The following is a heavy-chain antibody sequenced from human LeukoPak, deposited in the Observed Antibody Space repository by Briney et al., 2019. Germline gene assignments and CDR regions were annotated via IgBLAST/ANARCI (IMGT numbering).Heavy chain of an antibody. Sequence: PGGSLRLSCAASGFTFSSYAMSWVRQAPGKGLEWVSAISGSGGSTYYADSVKGRFTISRDNSKNTLYLQMNSLRAEDTAVYYCANQDFWSGYYYYFDYWGQGTLVTVSS. CDR1: GFTFSSYA. V-gene: IGHV3-23*01. CDR2: ISGSGGST. CDR3: ANQDFWSGYYYYFDY. D-gene: IGHD3-3*01. J-gene: IGHJ4*02.